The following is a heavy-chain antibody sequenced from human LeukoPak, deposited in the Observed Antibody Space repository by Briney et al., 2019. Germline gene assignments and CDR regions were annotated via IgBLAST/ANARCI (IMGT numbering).Heavy chain of an antibody. CDR2: IYHSGST. Sequence: GSLRLSCAASGFTFSSYWMSWVRQPPGKGLEWIGEIYHSGSTNYNPSLKSRVTILVDKSKNQFSLKLSSVTAADTAVYYCARDKREPRYAFDIWGQGTMVTVSS. V-gene: IGHV4-4*02. J-gene: IGHJ3*02. CDR3: ARDKREPRYAFDI. CDR1: GFTFSSYW. D-gene: IGHD1-26*01.